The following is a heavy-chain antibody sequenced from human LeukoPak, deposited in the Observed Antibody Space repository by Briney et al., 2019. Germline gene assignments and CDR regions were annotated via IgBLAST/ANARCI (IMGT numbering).Heavy chain of an antibody. CDR1: GFTVSSNY. D-gene: IGHD5-12*01. J-gene: IGHJ4*02. CDR2: IYSGGST. V-gene: IGHV3-66*01. CDR3: AREGLRLTLDY. Sequence: TGGSLRLSCAASGFTVSSNYMSWVRQAPGKGLEWVSVIYSGGSTYYADSVKGRFTISRDNSKNTLYLQMNSLRAEDTAVYYCAREGLRLTLDYWGQGTLVTVSS.